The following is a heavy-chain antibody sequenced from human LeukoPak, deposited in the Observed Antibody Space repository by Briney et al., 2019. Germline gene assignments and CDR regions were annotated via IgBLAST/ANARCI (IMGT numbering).Heavy chain of an antibody. CDR3: ARLNFRGGEALHFDS. V-gene: IGHV4-4*07. J-gene: IGHJ4*02. Sequence: PSETLSLTCTVSGGSISGSSLSWIRQPAGKGLEWFGRIYTSGSTNYNPSLQSRVAISLDTSKIQFSLRLYSVTAADTALYFCARLNFRGGEALHFDSWGQGTLVTVSS. CDR2: IYTSGST. CDR1: GGSISGSS. D-gene: IGHD3-16*01.